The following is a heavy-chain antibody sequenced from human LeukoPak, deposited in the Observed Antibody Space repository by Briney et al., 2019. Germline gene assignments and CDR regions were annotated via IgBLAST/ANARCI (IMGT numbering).Heavy chain of an antibody. CDR1: AYSFTDYY. V-gene: IGHV1-2*02. CDR2: INTNSGGT. Sequence: GASVKVSCKASAYSFTDYYMHWVRQAPGQGLEWMGWINTNSGGTNYAQKFQGRVTMTRDTSISTAYMELSRLRSDDTAVYYCASEYKYDSSGANAFDIWGQGTMVTVSS. CDR3: ASEYKYDSSGANAFDI. J-gene: IGHJ3*02. D-gene: IGHD3-22*01.